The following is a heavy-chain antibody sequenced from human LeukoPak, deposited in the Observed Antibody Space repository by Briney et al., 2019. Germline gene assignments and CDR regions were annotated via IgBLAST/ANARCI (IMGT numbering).Heavy chain of an antibody. Sequence: GGSLRLSCAASGFTLSSYAMSWVRQGPGKGLEWVSAISDSGNTYHADSVKGRFTISRDSSKNTLYLQMNSLRAGDAAVYYCVKAPVTTCSGAYCYPFDYWSQGTLVTVSS. V-gene: IGHV3-23*01. D-gene: IGHD2-15*01. CDR1: GFTLSSYA. CDR3: VKAPVTTCSGAYCYPFDY. CDR2: ISDSGNT. J-gene: IGHJ4*02.